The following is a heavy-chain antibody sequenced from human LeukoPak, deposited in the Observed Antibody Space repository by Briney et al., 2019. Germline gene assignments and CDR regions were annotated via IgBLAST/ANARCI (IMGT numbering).Heavy chain of an antibody. Sequence: PGGSLRLSCAASGFTFSSYAMHWVRQAPGKGLEWVAFISYDGSNKYYSDSVKGRFTISRDNSKNTLYLQMNSLRAEDTAVYYCAKEAKDGFDYWGQGTLGTVSS. CDR1: GFTFSSYA. J-gene: IGHJ4*02. V-gene: IGHV3-30-3*01. CDR3: AKEAKDGFDY. CDR2: ISYDGSNK.